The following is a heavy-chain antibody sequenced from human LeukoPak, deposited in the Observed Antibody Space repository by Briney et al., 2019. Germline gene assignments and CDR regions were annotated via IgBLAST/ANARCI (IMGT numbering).Heavy chain of an antibody. CDR2: ISYDGSNK. D-gene: IGHD6-13*01. CDR3: ARTNLLTAAATGAFDI. Sequence: GGSLRLSCTGSGFTFSTFAMHWVRQAPGKGLEWVAVISYDGSNKYYADSVKGRFTISRDNSKNTLYLQMNSLRAEDTAVYFCARTNLLTAAATGAFDIWGQGTMVTVSS. CDR1: GFTFSTFA. V-gene: IGHV3-30-3*01. J-gene: IGHJ3*02.